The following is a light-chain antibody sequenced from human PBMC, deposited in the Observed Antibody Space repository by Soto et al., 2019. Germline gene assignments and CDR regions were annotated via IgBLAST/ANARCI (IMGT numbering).Light chain of an antibody. V-gene: IGLV2-14*01. Sequence: QSVLTQPASVSGSPGQSITISCTGTSGDIGSYNRVSWYQQPPGKAPKLIIYEVTDRPSGVSNRFSGSKSGNTASLTISGLQAEGEAEYYCSSYTNINTRACVFGTGTKVTVL. CDR2: EVT. J-gene: IGLJ1*01. CDR3: SSYTNINTRACV. CDR1: SGDIGSYNR.